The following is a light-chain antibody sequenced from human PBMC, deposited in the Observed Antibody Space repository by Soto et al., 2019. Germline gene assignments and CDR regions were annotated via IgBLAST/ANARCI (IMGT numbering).Light chain of an antibody. V-gene: IGKV3-20*01. CDR1: QSVSSTY. CDR2: GAS. J-gene: IGKJ4*01. CDR3: QQYVSSPPT. Sequence: ETVLTQSPGTLSLSPGERGTLSCRASQSVSSTYLAWYQQKPGQAPRLLIYGASNRATGIPDRFSGSGSGTDFTLTITRLEPEDFAVYYCQQYVSSPPTFGGGTKVEIK.